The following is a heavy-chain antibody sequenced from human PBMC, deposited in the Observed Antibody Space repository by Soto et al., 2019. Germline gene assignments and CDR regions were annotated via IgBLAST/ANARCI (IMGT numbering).Heavy chain of an antibody. J-gene: IGHJ6*04. Sequence: GGSLRLSCAASGFTFSSYSMNWVRQAPGKGLEWVSYISSSSSTIYYADSVKGRFTISRDNAKNSLYLQMNSLRAEDTAVYYCAREGITMVRGVSPLLDVWGKGTTVTVSS. CDR2: ISSSSSTI. V-gene: IGHV3-48*01. CDR1: GFTFSSYS. CDR3: AREGITMVRGVSPLLDV. D-gene: IGHD3-10*01.